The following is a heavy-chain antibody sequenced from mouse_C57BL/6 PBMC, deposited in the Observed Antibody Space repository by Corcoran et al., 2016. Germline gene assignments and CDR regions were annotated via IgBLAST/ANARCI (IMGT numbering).Heavy chain of an antibody. CDR1: GYTFTSYG. D-gene: IGHD1-1*01. V-gene: IGHV1-81*01. J-gene: IGHJ4*01. CDR2: IYPRSGNT. CDR3: ARDGSSYVDAMDY. Sequence: QVQLQQSGAELARPGASVKLSCKASGYTFTSYGISWVKQRTGQGLEWIGEIYPRSGNTYYNEKFKGKATLTADKSSSTAYMELRSLTSEDSAVYFCARDGSSYVDAMDYWGQGTSVTVSS.